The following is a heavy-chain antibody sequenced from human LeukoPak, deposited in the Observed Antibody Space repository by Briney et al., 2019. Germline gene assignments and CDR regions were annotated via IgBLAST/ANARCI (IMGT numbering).Heavy chain of an antibody. J-gene: IGHJ4*02. D-gene: IGHD3-22*01. CDR1: GFNFANHA. Sequence: GGSLRLSCAASGFNFANHAMSWVRQTPGKGLEWVSSISSSSSYIYYADSVKGRFTISRDNAKNSLYPQMNSLRAEDTAVYYCARYYDSSGYYYWGQGTLVTVSS. CDR2: ISSSSSYI. V-gene: IGHV3-21*01. CDR3: ARYYDSSGYYY.